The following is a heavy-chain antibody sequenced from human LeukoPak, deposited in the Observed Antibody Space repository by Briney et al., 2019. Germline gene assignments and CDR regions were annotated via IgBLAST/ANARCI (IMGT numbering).Heavy chain of an antibody. CDR3: AREKVVPAAKWDYYYYGMDV. J-gene: IGHJ6*02. D-gene: IGHD2-2*01. V-gene: IGHV3-21*01. CDR2: ISSSSSYI. CDR1: GFTFSSHS. Sequence: GGSLRLSCAASGFTFSSHSMNWVRQTPGKGLEWVSSISSSSSYIYYADSAKGRFTISRDNAKNSLYLQMNSLRAEDTAVYYCAREKVVPAAKWDYYYYGMDVWGQGTMVTVSS.